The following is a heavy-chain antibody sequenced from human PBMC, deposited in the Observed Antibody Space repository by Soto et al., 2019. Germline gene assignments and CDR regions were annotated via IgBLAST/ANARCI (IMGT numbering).Heavy chain of an antibody. Sequence: SETLSLTCTVSGGSVSSGSYYWSWIRQPPGKGLEWIGYIYYSGSTNYNPSLKSRVTISVDTSKNQFSLKLSSVTAADTAVYYCARENIVVVPAAMGDYYYYGMDVWGQGATVTVSS. D-gene: IGHD2-2*01. CDR3: ARENIVVVPAAMGDYYYYGMDV. CDR1: GGSVSSGSYY. CDR2: IYYSGST. V-gene: IGHV4-61*01. J-gene: IGHJ6*02.